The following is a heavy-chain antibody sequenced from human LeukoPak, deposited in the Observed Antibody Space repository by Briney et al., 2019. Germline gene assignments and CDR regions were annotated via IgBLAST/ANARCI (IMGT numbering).Heavy chain of an antibody. J-gene: IGHJ4*02. D-gene: IGHD4-11*01. Sequence: GGSLRLSCAASGFTFSSYSMNWVRQAPGKGLEWVSTINGGGVNTHYADSVGGRFTISRDNSKNTLFLQMNSLRDEDTAVYYCAKDLYSNYGPADYWGQGNLVTVSS. V-gene: IGHV3-23*01. CDR1: GFTFSSYS. CDR2: INGGGVNT. CDR3: AKDLYSNYGPADY.